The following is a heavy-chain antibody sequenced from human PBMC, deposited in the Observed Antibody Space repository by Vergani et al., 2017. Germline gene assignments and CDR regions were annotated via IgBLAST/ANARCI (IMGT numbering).Heavy chain of an antibody. CDR1: GFTFSSYS. V-gene: IGHV3-48*02. D-gene: IGHD6-19*01. Sequence: EVQLLESGGGLVQPGGSLRLSCAASGFTFSSYSMNWVRQAPGKGLEWVSYISSSISTIYYADSVKGRFTISRDNAKNSLYLQMNSLRDEDTAVYYCARSYSSCLDAFDIWGQGTMVTVSS. J-gene: IGHJ3*02. CDR3: ARSYSSCLDAFDI. CDR2: ISSSISTI.